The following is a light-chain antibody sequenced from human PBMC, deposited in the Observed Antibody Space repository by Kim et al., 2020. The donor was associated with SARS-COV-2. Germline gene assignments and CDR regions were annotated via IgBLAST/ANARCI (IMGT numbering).Light chain of an antibody. CDR1: QSFSLDY. J-gene: IGKJ1*01. V-gene: IGKV3D-20*01. Sequence: PGDRATLSCGASQSFSLDYLAWYQQKPGLAPKLLIRDVSTRATGVPDRFSGGGSGTNFTLTISRVEPEDAAVYFCQQYFTSPGTFGQGTKA. CDR2: DVS. CDR3: QQYFTSPGT.